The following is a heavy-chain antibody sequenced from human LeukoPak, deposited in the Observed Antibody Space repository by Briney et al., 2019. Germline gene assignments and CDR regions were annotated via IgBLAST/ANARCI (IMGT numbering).Heavy chain of an antibody. Sequence: KTGGSLRLSCAAPGFTFSSYSMNWVRQAPGKGLEWVSSISSSSSYIYYADSVKGRFTITRDNAKNSLYLQMNSLRAEDTAVYYCAREGLRTFDYWGQGTLVTVSS. CDR3: AREGLRTFDY. CDR1: GFTFSSYS. V-gene: IGHV3-21*01. CDR2: ISSSSSYI. D-gene: IGHD5-12*01. J-gene: IGHJ4*02.